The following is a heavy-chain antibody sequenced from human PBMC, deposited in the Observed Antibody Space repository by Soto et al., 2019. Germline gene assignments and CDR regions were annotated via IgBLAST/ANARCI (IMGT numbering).Heavy chain of an antibody. D-gene: IGHD2-15*01. V-gene: IGHV4-39*02. J-gene: IGHJ4*02. CDR3: GRLAEAATGHTDFDF. CDR1: GASIKSRNYF. Sequence: PSETLSLTCTVSGASIKSRNYFWGWIRQPPGKGLEFVGSIHSSGGTYYNPSLKSRVTVSVDLSNSHFSLSLKSLTATDTAVYYCGRLAEAATGHTDFDFWGQGTQVTVSS. CDR2: IHSSGGT.